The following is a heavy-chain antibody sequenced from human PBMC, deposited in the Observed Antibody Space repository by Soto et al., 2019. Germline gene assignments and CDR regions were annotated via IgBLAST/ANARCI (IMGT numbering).Heavy chain of an antibody. D-gene: IGHD3-10*01. CDR1: GVTFSHYT. J-gene: IGHJ1*01. CDR3: ARWSYLGY. CDR2: ISRSSRNI. V-gene: IGHV3-21*04. Sequence: LRLSCADSGVTFSHYTMNWVRQAPGKGLEWVSSISRSSRNIYYADSPKGRFTISRDNAKNALYLQMNSLRADDTAIYYCARWSYLGYWGQGTRVTVSS.